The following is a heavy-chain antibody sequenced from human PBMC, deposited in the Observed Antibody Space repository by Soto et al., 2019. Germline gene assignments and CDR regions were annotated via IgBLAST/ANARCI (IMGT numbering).Heavy chain of an antibody. V-gene: IGHV4-30-2*01. CDR3: ARLGGSYAVPHFDY. CDR2: IQHGGST. Sequence: SETLSLTCTVSGASISSGGYSWSWIRQPPGKGLEWIGYIQHGGSTYYNPSLKSRVTLSVDTSKNQFSLKLSSVTAADTAVYYCARLGGSYAVPHFDYWGQGTLVTVSS. CDR1: GASISSGGYS. J-gene: IGHJ4*02. D-gene: IGHD1-26*01.